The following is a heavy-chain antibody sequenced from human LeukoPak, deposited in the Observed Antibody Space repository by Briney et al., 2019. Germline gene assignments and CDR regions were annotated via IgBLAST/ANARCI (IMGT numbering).Heavy chain of an antibody. CDR3: ARNRLFTYYYDSSGYPLDY. J-gene: IGHJ4*02. D-gene: IGHD3-22*01. CDR2: MNPNSGNT. CDR1: GYTFTSYD. Sequence: ASVKVSCKASGYTFTSYDINWVRQATGQGLEWMGWMNPNSGNTGYAQKFQGRATITRNTSISTAYMELSSLRSEDTAVYYCARNRLFTYYYDSSGYPLDYWGQGTLVTVSS. V-gene: IGHV1-8*03.